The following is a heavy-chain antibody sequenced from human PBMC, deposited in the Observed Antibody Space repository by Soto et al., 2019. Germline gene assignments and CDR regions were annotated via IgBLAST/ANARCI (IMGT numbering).Heavy chain of an antibody. CDR3: ARDLAAVPRAFDY. CDR2: VYYTGTT. D-gene: IGHD6-13*01. Sequence: SETLSLTCTVSGGSISSYFYIWVRQPPGKGLEWIGSVYYTGTTDYNPSLKSRVTISVDTPKTQFSLNLRSVTAADTAVYYCARDLAAVPRAFDYWGRGTLVTVSS. V-gene: IGHV4-59*01. CDR1: GGSISSYF. J-gene: IGHJ4*02.